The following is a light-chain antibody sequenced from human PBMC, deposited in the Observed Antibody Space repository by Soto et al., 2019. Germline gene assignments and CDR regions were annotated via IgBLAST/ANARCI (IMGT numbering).Light chain of an antibody. CDR2: GAS. CDR1: QSVSSSY. CDR3: QQYHTWPWT. J-gene: IGKJ1*01. V-gene: IGKV3-15*01. Sequence: EIVMTQSPATLSLSPGVRSTLSCRASQSVSSSYLAWYQQKNGQAPRLLIYGASSRATGIPARFSGSGYGTDFNLAISSLQSEDFAVYSCQQYHTWPWTFGQGTKVDIK.